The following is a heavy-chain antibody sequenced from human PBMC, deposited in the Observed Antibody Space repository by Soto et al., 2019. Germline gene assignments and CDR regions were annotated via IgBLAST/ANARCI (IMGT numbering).Heavy chain of an antibody. V-gene: IGHV3-30*03. D-gene: IGHD1-26*01. CDR1: GFTFSSYG. CDR2: ISYDGSNK. Sequence: GGSLRLSCAASGFTFSSYGMHWVRQAPGKGLEWVAVISYDGSNKYYADSVKGRFTISRDNSKNTVYLQMNSLRAEDTAVYYCATDNPAGATLYNWFDPWGQGTLGTVSS. CDR3: ATDNPAGATLYNWFDP. J-gene: IGHJ5*02.